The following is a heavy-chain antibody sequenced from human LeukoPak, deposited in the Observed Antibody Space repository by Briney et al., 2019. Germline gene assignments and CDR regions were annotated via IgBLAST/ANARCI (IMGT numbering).Heavy chain of an antibody. CDR1: GGSISSSNW. CDR2: IYHLGAT. J-gene: IGHJ4*02. D-gene: IGHD4-23*01. CDR3: VRGSVIILD. Sequence: SGTLSLTCTVSGGSISSSNWWSWVRQPPGKGLECIGEIYHLGATNYNPSLKSRVTISADTSKNEFSLKLTSVTVADTAVYYCVRGSVIILDWGQGTLVTVSS. V-gene: IGHV4-4*02.